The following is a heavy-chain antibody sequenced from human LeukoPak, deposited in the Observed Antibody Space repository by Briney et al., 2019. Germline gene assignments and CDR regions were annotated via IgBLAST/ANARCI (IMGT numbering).Heavy chain of an antibody. CDR2: INHSGST. D-gene: IGHD2-8*01. Sequence: SETLSLTCAVYGGSFSGYYWSWIRQPPGKGLEWIGEINHSGSTNYNPSLKSRVTISVDTSKNQFSLKLSSVTAADTAVYYCARDSCTNGVCYPNFDYWGQGTLVTVSS. V-gene: IGHV4-34*01. J-gene: IGHJ4*02. CDR3: ARDSCTNGVCYPNFDY. CDR1: GGSFSGYY.